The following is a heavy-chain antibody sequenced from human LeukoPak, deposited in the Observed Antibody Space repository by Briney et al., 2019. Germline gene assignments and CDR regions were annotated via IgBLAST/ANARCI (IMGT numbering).Heavy chain of an antibody. V-gene: IGHV4-30-4*07. CDR1: GGSISSGGYS. D-gene: IGHD1-26*01. CDR2: IYYSGST. CDR3: ARQSGSYGVYYYYMDV. J-gene: IGHJ6*03. Sequence: SETLSLTCAVSGGSISSGGYSWSWIRQPPGKGLEWIGYIYYSGSTYYNPSLKSRVTISVDTSKNQFSLKLSSVTAADTAVYYCARQSGSYGVYYYYMDVWGKGTTVTISS.